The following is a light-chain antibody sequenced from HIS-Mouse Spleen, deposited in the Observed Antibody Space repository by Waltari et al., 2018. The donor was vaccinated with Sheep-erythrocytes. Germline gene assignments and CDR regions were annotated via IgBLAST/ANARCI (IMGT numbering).Light chain of an antibody. CDR2: EVS. CDR3: SSYAGSNNWV. V-gene: IGLV2-8*01. CDR1: SSDVGGDNY. Sequence: QSALTQPPSASGSPGQSVTISCTGTSSDVGGDNYVSWYQQHPGKAPKLMIYEVSKRPSGVPDRFSGSKSGKTASLTVSGLQAEDEADYYCSSYAGSNNWVFGGGTKLTVL. J-gene: IGLJ3*02.